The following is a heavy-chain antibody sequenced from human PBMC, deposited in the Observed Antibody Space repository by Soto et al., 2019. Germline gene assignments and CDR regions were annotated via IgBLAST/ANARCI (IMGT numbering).Heavy chain of an antibody. Sequence: GGSLRLSCAASGFTFSSYAMSWVRQAPGKGLEWVSAISGSGGSTYYADSVKGRFTISRDNSKNTLYLQMNSLRAEDTAVYYRENDPGLWSLDYWGQGTLVTVSS. D-gene: IGHD3-10*01. CDR3: ENDPGLWSLDY. CDR1: GFTFSSYA. CDR2: ISGSGGST. J-gene: IGHJ4*02. V-gene: IGHV3-23*01.